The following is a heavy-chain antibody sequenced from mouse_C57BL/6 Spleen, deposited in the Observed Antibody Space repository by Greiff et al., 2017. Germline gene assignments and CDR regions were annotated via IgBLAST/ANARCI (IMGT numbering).Heavy chain of an antibody. Sequence: VHVKQSGPGLVQPSQSLSITCTVSGFSLTSYGVHWVRQSPGKGLEWLGVIWSGGSTDYNAAFISRLSISKDNSKSQVFFKMNSRQADDTAIYYCARIYYDYDGHYFDYWGQGTTLTVSS. CDR2: IWSGGST. CDR3: ARIYYDYDGHYFDY. CDR1: GFSLTSYG. V-gene: IGHV2-2*01. J-gene: IGHJ2*01. D-gene: IGHD2-4*01.